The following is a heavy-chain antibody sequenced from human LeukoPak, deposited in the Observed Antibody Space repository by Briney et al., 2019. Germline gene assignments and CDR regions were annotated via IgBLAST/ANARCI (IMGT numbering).Heavy chain of an antibody. CDR2: TYHRSKWYN. J-gene: IGHJ6*03. CDR1: GDSVSSNSAA. CDR3: ARGAAAAGDYYYYMDV. V-gene: IGHV6-1*01. Sequence: SQTLSLTCAISGDSVSSNSAAWNWIRQSPSRGLEWLGRTYHRSKWYNDYAVSVKSRITINPDTSKNQFSLQLNSVTPEDTAVYYCARGAAAAGDYYYYMDVWGKGTTVTVSS. D-gene: IGHD6-13*01.